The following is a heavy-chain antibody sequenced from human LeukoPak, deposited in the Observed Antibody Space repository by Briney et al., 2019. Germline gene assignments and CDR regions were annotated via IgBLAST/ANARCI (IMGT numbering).Heavy chain of an antibody. CDR3: ARGMVRGDYYYMDV. J-gene: IGHJ6*03. V-gene: IGHV1-69*05. Sequence: SVKVSCKASGGTFSSYAISWVRQAPGRGLEWMGGIIPIFGTANYAQKFQGRVTITTDESTSAAYMELSSLRSEDTAVYYCARGMVRGDYYYMDVWGKGTTVTVSS. CDR2: IIPIFGTA. CDR1: GGTFSSYA. D-gene: IGHD3-10*01.